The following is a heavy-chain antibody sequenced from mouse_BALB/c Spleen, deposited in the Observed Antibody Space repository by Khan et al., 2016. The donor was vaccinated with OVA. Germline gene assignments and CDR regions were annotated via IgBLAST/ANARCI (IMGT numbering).Heavy chain of an antibody. CDR2: IYPGSGNT. V-gene: IGHV1-77*01. Sequence: QMQLKQSGAELARPGASVKLSCKASGYTFTDYNINWVKERTGQGLEWIGEIYPGSGNTYYNEKFKGKATLTADKSSSTVYMQLSSLTSEDSAVYCCAREWGAWFPYGGQGTLLTVSA. J-gene: IGHJ3*01. CDR1: GYTFTDYN. CDR3: AREWGAWFPY.